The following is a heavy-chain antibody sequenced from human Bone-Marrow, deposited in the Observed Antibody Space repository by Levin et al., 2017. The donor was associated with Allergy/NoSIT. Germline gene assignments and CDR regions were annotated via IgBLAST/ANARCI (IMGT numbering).Heavy chain of an antibody. D-gene: IGHD1-26*01. J-gene: IGHJ4*02. CDR2: INQDGSEK. V-gene: IGHV3-7*04. CDR3: ARDLWEDY. CDR1: GFIFSSYW. Sequence: ASVKVSCAASGFIFSSYWMTWVRQSPGKGLEWVANINQDGSEKIYVDSVKGRFTVSRDNTKNSVYLQMNSLRVEDTAVYFCARDLWEDYWGQGTLVTVSS.